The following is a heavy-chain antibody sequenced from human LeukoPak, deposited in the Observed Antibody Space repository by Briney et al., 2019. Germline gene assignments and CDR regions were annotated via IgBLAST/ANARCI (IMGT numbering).Heavy chain of an antibody. D-gene: IGHD6-19*01. J-gene: IGHJ4*02. CDR1: GGAISSSGYF. Sequence: SETLSLTSSFSGGAISSSGYFWSWIPQPPGKRQEWIGYIYHSGSAHYNPSLKSRVIIPVDTSKNQFSLKLSSVPAADTAVYYCASNRITVAKFDYWGQGTLVTVSS. CDR2: IYHSGSA. CDR3: ASNRITVAKFDY. V-gene: IGHV4-31*03.